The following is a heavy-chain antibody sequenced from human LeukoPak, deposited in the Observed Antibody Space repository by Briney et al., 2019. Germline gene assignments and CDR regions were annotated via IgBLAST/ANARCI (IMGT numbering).Heavy chain of an antibody. CDR3: AKQEGSGWYRAYYYYYGMDV. V-gene: IGHV3-33*03. CDR1: GFTFSSYG. Sequence: PGGSLRLSCAASGFTFSSYGMHWVRQAPGKGLEWVAVIWYDGSNKYYADSVKGRFTISRDNSKNTLYLQMNSLRAEDTAVYYCAKQEGSGWYRAYYYYYGMDVWGQGTTVTVSS. J-gene: IGHJ6*02. CDR2: IWYDGSNK. D-gene: IGHD6-19*01.